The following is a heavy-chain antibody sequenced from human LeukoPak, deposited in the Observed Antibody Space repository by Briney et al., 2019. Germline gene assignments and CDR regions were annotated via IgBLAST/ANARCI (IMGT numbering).Heavy chain of an antibody. V-gene: IGHV1-18*01. D-gene: IGHD4/OR15-4a*01. CDR2: ISAYNGNT. Sequence: ASVKVSCNASGYTFTSYGISWVRQAPGQGLGWMGWISAYNGNTNYAQKLQGRVTMTTDTSTSTAYMELRSLRSDDTAVYYCARGITSAGDLHPDFGRWFDPWGQGTLVTVSS. CDR1: GYTFTSYG. CDR3: ARGITSAGDLHPDFGRWFDP. J-gene: IGHJ5*02.